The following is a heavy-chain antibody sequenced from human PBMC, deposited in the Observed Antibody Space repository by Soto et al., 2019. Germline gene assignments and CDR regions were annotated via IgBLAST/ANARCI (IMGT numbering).Heavy chain of an antibody. CDR2: VSMDSDTV. CDR1: GFDFSTYS. D-gene: IGHD3-3*01. Sequence: SGGSLRLSCTASGFDFSTYSINWVRQAPGKGLEWIAYVSMDSDTVHYADSVKGRFTISRDDAENSLYLQMNSLRDEDTATYYCARLYYDYVWGQGTTVTVSS. CDR3: ARLYYDYV. V-gene: IGHV3-48*02. J-gene: IGHJ6*02.